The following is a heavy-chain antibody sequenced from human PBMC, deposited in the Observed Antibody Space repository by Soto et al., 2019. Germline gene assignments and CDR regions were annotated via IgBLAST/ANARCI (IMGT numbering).Heavy chain of an antibody. D-gene: IGHD6-13*01. Sequence: ASETLSLTCAVSGGSISSSNWWSWVRQPPGKGLEWIGEIYHSGSTNYNPSLKSRVTISVDKSKNQFSLKPSSVTAADTAVYYCARDSSSSSSGEVWGQGTTVTVSS. J-gene: IGHJ6*02. CDR3: ARDSSSSSSGEV. CDR2: IYHSGST. CDR1: GGSISSSNW. V-gene: IGHV4-4*02.